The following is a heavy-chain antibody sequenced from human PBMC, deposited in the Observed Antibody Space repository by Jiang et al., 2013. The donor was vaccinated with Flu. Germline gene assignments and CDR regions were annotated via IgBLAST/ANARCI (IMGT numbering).Heavy chain of an antibody. CDR3: ARDDPGLGIDY. J-gene: IGHJ4*02. CDR1: GFTFSSYW. CDR2: ITSDGSDT. D-gene: IGHD3/OR15-3a*01. V-gene: IGHV3-74*01. Sequence: GLVXPGGSLRLSCAASGFTFSSYWMHWVRQTPEKGLVWVSHITSDGSDTGYADSVKGRFTISRDNARNTLFLQMNSLRAEDTAVYYCARDDPGLGIDYWGQGTLVTVSS.